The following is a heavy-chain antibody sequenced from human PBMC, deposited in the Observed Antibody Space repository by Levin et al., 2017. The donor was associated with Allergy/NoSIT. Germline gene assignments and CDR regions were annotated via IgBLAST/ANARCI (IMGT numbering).Heavy chain of an antibody. D-gene: IGHD2-15*01. J-gene: IGHJ4*02. V-gene: IGHV3-7*04. Sequence: GESLKISCAASGFTFSNYWMSWVRQAPGKGLEWVAYIKQDGSEQYYVDSVKGRFTISRDNVKNSLYLQMNSLRAEDTAVYYCARDPRGAYDYWGQGTLVTVSS. CDR3: ARDPRGAYDY. CDR1: GFTFSNYW. CDR2: IKQDGSEQ.